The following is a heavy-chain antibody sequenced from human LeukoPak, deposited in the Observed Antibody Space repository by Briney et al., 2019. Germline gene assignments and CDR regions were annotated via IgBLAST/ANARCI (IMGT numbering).Heavy chain of an antibody. CDR1: GFTFSRYW. V-gene: IGHV3-74*03. J-gene: IGHJ4*02. CDR3: GRGRSYGDY. D-gene: IGHD3-16*01. CDR2: VNPDGSST. Sequence: GGSLRLSCAASGFTFSRYWMHWVRQVPGKGLVWVSRVNPDGSSTTYADSVKGRFTSSRDNAKNTLYLQMNRLRVEDTAVYYCGRGRSYGDYWGQGILVTVSS.